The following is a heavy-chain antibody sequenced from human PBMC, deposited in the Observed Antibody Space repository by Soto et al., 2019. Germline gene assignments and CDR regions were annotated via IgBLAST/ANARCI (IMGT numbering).Heavy chain of an antibody. CDR3: ARALPTTVVTTLDY. CDR2: ISYDGSNK. Sequence: GGSLRLSCAASGFTFSSYAMHWVRQAPGKGLEWVAVISYDGSNKYYADSVKGRFTISRDNSKNTLYLQMNSLRAEDTAVYYCARALPTTVVTTLDYWGQGTLVTVSS. V-gene: IGHV3-30-3*01. CDR1: GFTFSSYA. D-gene: IGHD2-15*01. J-gene: IGHJ4*02.